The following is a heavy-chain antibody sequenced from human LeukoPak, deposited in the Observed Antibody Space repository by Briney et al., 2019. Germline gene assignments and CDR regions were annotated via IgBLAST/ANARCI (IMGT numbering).Heavy chain of an antibody. J-gene: IGHJ4*02. D-gene: IGHD1-26*01. CDR1: GFTFSSYR. V-gene: IGHV3-7*01. CDR3: ARDTRTFDY. CDR2: IKQDGSEK. Sequence: PGGSLRLSCAASGFTFSSYRMNWVRQAPGKGLEWVANIKQDGSEKYYVDSVKGRFTISRDNAKNPLFLQMNSLRAEDTAVYYCARDTRTFDYWGQGTLVIVSS.